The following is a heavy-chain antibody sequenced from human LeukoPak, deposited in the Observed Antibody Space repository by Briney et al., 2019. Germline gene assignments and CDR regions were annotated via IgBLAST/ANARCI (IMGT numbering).Heavy chain of an antibody. CDR1: GYTFTSYD. V-gene: IGHV1-8*03. D-gene: IGHD3-22*01. J-gene: IGHJ4*02. Sequence: ASVTVSFTASGYTFTSYDFNWVRQATGQGLGWMGWIYTKSGNTGSAQKFQASVTITRKTSISTGYMELSSLRSEDTAVYYCARGLWDSSGYYGLWGQGTLVTVSS. CDR3: ARGLWDSSGYYGL. CDR2: IYTKSGNT.